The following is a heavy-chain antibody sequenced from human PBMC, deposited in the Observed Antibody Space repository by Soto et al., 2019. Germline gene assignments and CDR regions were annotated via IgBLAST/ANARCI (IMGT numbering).Heavy chain of an antibody. CDR2: IIPIFGTA. CDR1: GGTFSSYA. D-gene: IGHD4-4*01. CDR3: ARDLYSNYGPDLDDWYFDL. V-gene: IGHV1-69*12. J-gene: IGHJ2*01. Sequence: QVQLVQSGAEVKKPGSSVKVSCKASGGTFSSYAISWVRQAPGQGLEWMGGIIPIFGTANYAQKFQGRVTITADESTSTAYMELSSLRSEDTAVYYCARDLYSNYGPDLDDWYFDLWGRGTLVTVSS.